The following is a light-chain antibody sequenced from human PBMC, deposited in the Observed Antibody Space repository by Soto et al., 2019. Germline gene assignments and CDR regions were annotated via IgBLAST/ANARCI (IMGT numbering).Light chain of an antibody. CDR3: ASWDDSLNGLYV. CDR2: NNN. V-gene: IGLV1-44*01. Sequence: QSVLTQPPSVSGTPGQRVTISCSGSSSNIGSGTVNWYQQLPGTAPKLLIYNNNQWPSGVPDRFSGPKSGTSGSLAISGLQSEDEADYYCASWDDSLNGLYVFGTGTKATVL. J-gene: IGLJ1*01. CDR1: SSNIGSGT.